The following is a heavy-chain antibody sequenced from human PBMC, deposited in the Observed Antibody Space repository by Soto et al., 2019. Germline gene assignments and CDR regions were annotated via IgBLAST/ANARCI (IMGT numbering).Heavy chain of an antibody. CDR2: IYYSGST. V-gene: IGHV4-39*01. D-gene: IGHD2-2*01. Sequence: PSETLSLTCTVSGGSISSSSYYWGWIRQPPGKGLEWIGSIYYSGSTYYNPSLKSRVTISVDTSKNQFSLKLSSVTAADTAVYYCARGGVVPAASENWFDPWGQGTLVTVSS. CDR3: ARGGVVPAASENWFDP. J-gene: IGHJ5*02. CDR1: GGSISSSSYY.